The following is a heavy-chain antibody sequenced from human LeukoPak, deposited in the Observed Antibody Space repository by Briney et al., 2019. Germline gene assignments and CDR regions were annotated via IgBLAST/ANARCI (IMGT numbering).Heavy chain of an antibody. CDR3: ARVGGMVRGVILGFDY. Sequence: SETLSLTCTVSGGSISSGDYYWSWIRQPQGKGLEWIGYIYYSGSTYYNPSLKSRVTISVDTSKNQFSLKLSSVTAADTAVYYCARVGGMVRGVILGFDYWGQGTLVTVSS. V-gene: IGHV4-30-4*08. D-gene: IGHD3-10*01. CDR1: GGSISSGDYY. J-gene: IGHJ4*02. CDR2: IYYSGST.